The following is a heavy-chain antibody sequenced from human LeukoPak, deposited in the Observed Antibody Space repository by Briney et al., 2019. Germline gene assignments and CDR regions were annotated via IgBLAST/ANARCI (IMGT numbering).Heavy chain of an antibody. J-gene: IGHJ4*01. Sequence: GGSLRLSCAASGFTFSSYGMHWVRQAPGKGLEWVAVISYDGSNKYYADSVKGRFTISRDNPKNTLYLQMNSLRAEDTAVYYCAKAFYDILTGFPNWGQGTLVTVSS. D-gene: IGHD3-9*01. CDR2: ISYDGSNK. V-gene: IGHV3-30*18. CDR1: GFTFSSYG. CDR3: AKAFYDILTGFPN.